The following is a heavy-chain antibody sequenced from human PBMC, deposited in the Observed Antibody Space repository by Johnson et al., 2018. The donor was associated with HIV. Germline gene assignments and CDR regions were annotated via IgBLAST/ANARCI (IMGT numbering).Heavy chain of an antibody. CDR3: ARVNYDFWSGQGPFDI. J-gene: IGHJ3*02. V-gene: IGHV3-30*14. CDR1: GFIFSNYP. Sequence: QVQLVESGGGVVRPGRSLRLSCAASGFIFSNYPMHWVRQAPGKGLEWVAVISYGGSNKYYADSVKGRFTISRDNSKNTLYLQLNSLRAEDTAVYYCARVNYDFWSGQGPFDIWGQGTMVTVSS. D-gene: IGHD3-3*01. CDR2: ISYGGSNK.